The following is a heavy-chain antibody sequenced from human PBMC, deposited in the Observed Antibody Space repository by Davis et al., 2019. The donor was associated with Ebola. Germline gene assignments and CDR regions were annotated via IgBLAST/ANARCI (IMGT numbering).Heavy chain of an antibody. CDR3: AGKIDPTYYYYGMDV. Sequence: GESLKISCAASGSAFRSYSMNWVRQAPGKGLEWVSYISSSGSTIYYADSVKGRFTISRDNAKNSLYLQMNSLRDEDTAVYHCAGKIDPTYYYYGMDVWGTGTMVTVSS. CDR1: GSAFRSYS. CDR2: ISSSGSTI. J-gene: IGHJ6*04. V-gene: IGHV3-48*02. D-gene: IGHD2/OR15-2a*01.